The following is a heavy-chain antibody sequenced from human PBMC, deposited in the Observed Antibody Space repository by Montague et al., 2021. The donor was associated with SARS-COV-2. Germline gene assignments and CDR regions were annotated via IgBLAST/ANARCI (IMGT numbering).Heavy chain of an antibody. D-gene: IGHD5-12*01. Sequence: TLSLTCSVSGGSISTGNYYWSWIRQPAGKRLEWIGDIYTSGRTNYNPSVQSRVTILVDTSKNQFSLRLNSVTAADTAVYYRARHERQWLRLYPYYFDYWGQGTLVTVSS. J-gene: IGHJ4*02. CDR1: GGSISTGNYY. CDR2: IYTSGRT. CDR3: ARHERQWLRLYPYYFDY. V-gene: IGHV4-61*09.